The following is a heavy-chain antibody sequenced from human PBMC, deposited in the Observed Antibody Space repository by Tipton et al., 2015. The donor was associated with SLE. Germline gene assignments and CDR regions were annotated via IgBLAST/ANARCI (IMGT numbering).Heavy chain of an antibody. J-gene: IGHJ3*02. CDR3: ARVWLNNAFDI. V-gene: IGHV4-4*07. CDR2: IYTSGAT. D-gene: IGHD2/OR15-2a*01. CDR1: GVSISSSY. Sequence: TLSLTCNVSGVSISSSYWSWIRPPAGKGLEWIGRIYTSGATDDNPSLKSRVTMSVDMSKNQVFLKMTSGTAADSAVYFCARVWLNNAFDIWCQGTRVTVSS.